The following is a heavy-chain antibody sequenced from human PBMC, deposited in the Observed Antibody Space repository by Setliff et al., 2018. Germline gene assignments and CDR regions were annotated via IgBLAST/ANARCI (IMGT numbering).Heavy chain of an antibody. D-gene: IGHD3-22*01. CDR1: GGSISSYY. J-gene: IGHJ3*02. Sequence: SETLSLTCTVSGGSISSYYWSWIRQPPGKGLEWIGYIYYSGSTNYNPSLKSRVTISVDTSKNQFSLKLSSVTAADTAVYYCASSFSSYYDSSGYPLGAFDIWGQGTMVTVSS. CDR2: IYYSGST. V-gene: IGHV4-59*01. CDR3: ASSFSSYYDSSGYPLGAFDI.